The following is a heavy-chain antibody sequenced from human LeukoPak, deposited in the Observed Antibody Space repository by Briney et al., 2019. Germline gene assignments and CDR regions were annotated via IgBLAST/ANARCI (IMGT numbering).Heavy chain of an antibody. Sequence: SETLSLTCTVSGYSISSGYYWGWIRQPPGKGLEWIGSIYHSGSTYYNPSLKSRVTISVDTSKNQFSLKLSSVTAADTAVYYCARHDYDSSGGAFDIWGQGTMVTVSS. J-gene: IGHJ3*02. CDR1: GYSISSGYY. CDR2: IYHSGST. D-gene: IGHD3-22*01. CDR3: ARHDYDSSGGAFDI. V-gene: IGHV4-38-2*02.